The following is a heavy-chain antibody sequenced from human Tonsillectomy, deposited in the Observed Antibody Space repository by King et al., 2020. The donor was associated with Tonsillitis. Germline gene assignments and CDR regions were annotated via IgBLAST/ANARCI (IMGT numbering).Heavy chain of an antibody. CDR3: ARGPQSYDDSSGSYSFDP. CDR1: GGSFSGYY. D-gene: IGHD3-22*01. Sequence: VQLQQWGAGLLKPSETLSLTCAVYGGSFSGYYWSWIRQPPGKGLEWIGEINHSGSTNYNPSLKSRVTISVDTSKNQFSLKLSSVTSADTAVYYCARGPQSYDDSSGSYSFDPGGQGTLVTVYS. J-gene: IGHJ5*02. V-gene: IGHV4-34*01. CDR2: INHSGST.